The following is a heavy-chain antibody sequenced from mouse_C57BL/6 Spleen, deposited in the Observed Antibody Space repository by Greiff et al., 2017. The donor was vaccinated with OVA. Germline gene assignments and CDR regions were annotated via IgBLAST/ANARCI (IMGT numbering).Heavy chain of an antibody. D-gene: IGHD1-1*01. CDR2: IYIGNGYT. V-gene: IGHV1-58*01. Sequence: VQLQQSGAELVRPGSSVKMSCKTSGYTFTSYGINWVKQRPGQGLEWIGYIYIGNGYTEYNEKFKGKATLTSDTSSCTAYMQLSSLTSEDSAIDFCASHRGSSPYYFDDWGKGTTLTVSS. J-gene: IGHJ2*01. CDR1: GYTFTSYG. CDR3: ASHRGSSPYYFDD.